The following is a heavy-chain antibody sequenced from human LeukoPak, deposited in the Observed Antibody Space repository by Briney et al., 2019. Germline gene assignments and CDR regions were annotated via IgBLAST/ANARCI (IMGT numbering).Heavy chain of an antibody. J-gene: IGHJ5*02. CDR3: AAAVAGTRSWFDP. CDR1: GGSFSGYD. V-gene: IGHV4-34*01. D-gene: IGHD6-19*01. Sequence: SETLSLTCAVYGGSFSGYDWSWIRQPPGKGLEWIGQINHSGSTNYNPSLKSRVSISVDTSKNQFSLKLTSVTAADTAVYYCAAAVAGTRSWFDPWGQGTLVTVSS. CDR2: INHSGST.